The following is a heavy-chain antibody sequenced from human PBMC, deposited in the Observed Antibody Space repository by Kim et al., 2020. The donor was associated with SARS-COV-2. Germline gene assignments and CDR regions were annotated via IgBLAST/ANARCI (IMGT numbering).Heavy chain of an antibody. CDR2: INHSGST. V-gene: IGHV4-34*01. CDR3: ASRYYYYGMDV. J-gene: IGHJ6*02. CDR1: GGSFSGYY. Sequence: SETLSLTCAVYGGSFSGYYWSWIRQPPGKGLEWIGEINHSGSTNYNPSLKSRVTISVDTSKNQFSLKLSSVTAADTAVYYCASRYYYYGMDVWGQGTTVTVSS.